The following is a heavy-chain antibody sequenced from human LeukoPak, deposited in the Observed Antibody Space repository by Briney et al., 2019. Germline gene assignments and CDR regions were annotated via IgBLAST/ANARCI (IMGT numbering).Heavy chain of an antibody. Sequence: PSETLSLTCTVSGGSISSSSYYWGWIRQPPGKGLEWIGSIYYSGSTYYNPSLKSRVTISVDTSKNQFSLKLSSVTAADTAVYYCARGWGGYARPSYYFDYWGQGTLVTVSS. D-gene: IGHD5-12*01. J-gene: IGHJ4*02. CDR2: IYYSGST. CDR3: ARGWGGYARPSYYFDY. V-gene: IGHV4-39*07. CDR1: GGSISSSSYY.